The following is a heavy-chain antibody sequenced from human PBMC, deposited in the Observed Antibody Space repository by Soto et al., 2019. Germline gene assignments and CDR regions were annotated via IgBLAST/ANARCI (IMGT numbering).Heavy chain of an antibody. CDR2: LTDSGGST. V-gene: IGHV3-23*01. J-gene: IGHJ6*02. D-gene: IGHD6-13*01. Sequence: EVQLLESGGGLAQPGGSLTLSCAAFGFTFRSYAMSWVRQAPGKGLEWVSALTDSGGSTYYADSVQGRFTISRDNSKNTLYLQMNSLRAEDTAVYYCAKDYSSTWYPGHGLGVWGQGPTVTVSS. CDR3: AKDYSSTWYPGHGLGV. CDR1: GFTFRSYA.